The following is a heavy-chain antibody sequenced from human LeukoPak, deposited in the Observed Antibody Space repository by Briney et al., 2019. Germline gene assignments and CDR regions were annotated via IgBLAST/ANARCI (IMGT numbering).Heavy chain of an antibody. D-gene: IGHD6-13*01. CDR2: INHSGST. V-gene: IGHV4-34*01. J-gene: IGHJ4*02. CDR3: ARGRRSSSKPFDY. CDR1: GGSFSGYY. Sequence: SETLSLTCAVYGGSFSGYYWSWTRQPPGKGLEWIGEINHSGSTNYNPSLKSRVTISVDTSKNQFSLKLSSVTAADTAVYYCARGRRSSSKPFDYWGQGTLVTVSS.